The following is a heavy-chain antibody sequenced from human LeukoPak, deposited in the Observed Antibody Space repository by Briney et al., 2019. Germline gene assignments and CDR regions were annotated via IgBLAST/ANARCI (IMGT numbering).Heavy chain of an antibody. V-gene: IGHV3-23*01. CDR3: AKDLWAGDYGFAFDI. CDR2: ISGSGGST. Sequence: GGSLRLSCAASGFTFTKYWMTWVRQAPGKGLEWVSAISGSGGSTYYADSVKGRFTISRDNSKNTLYLQMNSLRAEDTAVYYCAKDLWAGDYGFAFDIWGQGTMVTVSS. J-gene: IGHJ3*02. CDR1: GFTFTKYW. D-gene: IGHD3-10*01.